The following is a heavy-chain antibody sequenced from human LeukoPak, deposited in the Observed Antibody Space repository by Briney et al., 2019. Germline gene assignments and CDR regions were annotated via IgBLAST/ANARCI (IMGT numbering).Heavy chain of an antibody. J-gene: IGHJ4*02. D-gene: IGHD3-22*01. V-gene: IGHV4-39*07. CDR1: GGSISSSSYY. CDR2: LYYSGIT. CDR3: ARGYYDSSGYYPFDY. Sequence: SETLSLTCTVSGGSISSSSYYWGWIRQPPGKGLEWIGSLYYSGITYYNSSLKSRVTISVDTSKNQFSLKLSSVTTADTAVYYCARGYYDSSGYYPFDYWGQGTLVTVSS.